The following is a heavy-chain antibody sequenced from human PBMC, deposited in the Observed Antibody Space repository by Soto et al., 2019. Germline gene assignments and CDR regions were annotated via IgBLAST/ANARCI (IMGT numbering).Heavy chain of an antibody. Sequence: SVKVSCKASGGTFSSYAISWVRQAPGQGLDWMGGIIPIFGTANYAQKFQGRVTITADESTSTAYMELSSLRSEDTAVYYCARVAPPNWNLDYYYYGMDVWGQGTTVTVSS. V-gene: IGHV1-69*13. CDR3: ARVAPPNWNLDYYYYGMDV. J-gene: IGHJ6*02. CDR2: IIPIFGTA. CDR1: GGTFSSYA. D-gene: IGHD1-1*01.